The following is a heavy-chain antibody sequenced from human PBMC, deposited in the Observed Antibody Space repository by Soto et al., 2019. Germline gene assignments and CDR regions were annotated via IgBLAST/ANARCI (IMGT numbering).Heavy chain of an antibody. Sequence: SETLCVTCTVFGGSISSGGYYWSCIRQHPGKGLEWIGYIYYSGSTYYNPSLKSRVTISVDTSKNQFSLKLSSVTAADTAVYYCARDKITGLFDYWGQGTLVTVSS. J-gene: IGHJ4*02. V-gene: IGHV4-31*03. D-gene: IGHD2-8*02. CDR1: GGSISSGGYY. CDR2: IYYSGST. CDR3: ARDKITGLFDY.